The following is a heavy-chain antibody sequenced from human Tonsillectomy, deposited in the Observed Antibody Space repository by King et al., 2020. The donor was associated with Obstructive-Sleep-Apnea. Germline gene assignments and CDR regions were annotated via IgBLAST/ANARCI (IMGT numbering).Heavy chain of an antibody. Sequence: VTLKESGPTLVKPTQTLTLTCTFSGFSLSTSGVGVGWIRQPPGKALEFLALIYWNDEKHYRPSLNSRVTITKDTSKNQVVLTMTNMDPADTATYYCVPSEPRGANNWFDPWGPGTQVTVSS. CDR2: IYWNDEK. CDR1: GFSLSTSGVG. V-gene: IGHV2-5*01. J-gene: IGHJ5*02. CDR3: VPSEPRGANNWFDP. D-gene: IGHD1-14*01.